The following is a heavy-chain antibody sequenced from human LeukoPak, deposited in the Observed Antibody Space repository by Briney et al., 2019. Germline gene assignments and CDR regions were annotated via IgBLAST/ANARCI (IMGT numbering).Heavy chain of an antibody. CDR2: KSHDGNKE. CDR3: ASLDYGGKSLGMDV. D-gene: IGHD4-23*01. V-gene: IGHV3-30*07. CDR1: GFTFNNYA. Sequence: GGSLRLSCAASGFTFNNYAMHWVRQAPGRGLEWVAIKSHDGNKEYYPDSVKGRFTISRDNSINALYLQMNSLRAEDTAVYYCASLDYGGKSLGMDVWGQGTTVTVSS. J-gene: IGHJ6*02.